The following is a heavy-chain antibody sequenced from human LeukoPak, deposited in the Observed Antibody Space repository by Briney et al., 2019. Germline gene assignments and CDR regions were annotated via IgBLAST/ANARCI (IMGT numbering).Heavy chain of an antibody. J-gene: IGHJ3*02. CDR1: GYTLTELS. V-gene: IGHV1-24*01. Sequence: ASVKVSCEVSGYTLTELSMHWVRQAPGKGLEWMGGFDPEDGETIYAQKFQGRVTMTEDTSTDTAYMELSSLRSEDTAVYYCATVRLRTTGTYDAFDIWGQGTMVTVSS. CDR2: FDPEDGET. D-gene: IGHD1-1*01. CDR3: ATVRLRTTGTYDAFDI.